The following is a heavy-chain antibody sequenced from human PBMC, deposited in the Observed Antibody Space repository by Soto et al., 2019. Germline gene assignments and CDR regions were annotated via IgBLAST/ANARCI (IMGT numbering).Heavy chain of an antibody. D-gene: IGHD1-1*01. CDR3: ARGGGIDYNYDWFDP. Sequence: QAQLVQSGAEVKKPGASVKVSCKGSGFSFTSYYMHWVRQAPGQGLEWMGIINPSVGSIRYAKKFQGRFTMTRDISTSIVYMELSSLRSEDTAVYHCARGGGIDYNYDWFDPWGQGTLVTVSS. V-gene: IGHV1-46*01. CDR2: INPSVGSI. CDR1: GFSFTSYY. J-gene: IGHJ5*02.